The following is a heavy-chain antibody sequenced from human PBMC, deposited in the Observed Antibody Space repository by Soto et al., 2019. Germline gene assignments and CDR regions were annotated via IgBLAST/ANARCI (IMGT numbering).Heavy chain of an antibody. CDR1: GGSISSYY. CDR3: ARHLDFAL. Sequence: QVQLQESGPGLVKPSETLSLTCTVSGGSISSYYWSWIRQPPGKGLEWIGYIYYSGSTNYNPSLTSRVTISVDTSKNQFSLKLSSVTAADTAVYYCARHLDFALWGRGTLVTVSS. V-gene: IGHV4-59*08. CDR2: IYYSGST. J-gene: IGHJ2*01.